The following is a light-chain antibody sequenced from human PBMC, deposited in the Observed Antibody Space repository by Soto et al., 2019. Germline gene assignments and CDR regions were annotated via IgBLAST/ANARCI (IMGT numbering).Light chain of an antibody. CDR1: QNVRNTY. J-gene: IGKJ1*01. Sequence: DIVLTQSPCTLPLSQGGRPTPRSRASQNVRNTYLAWYQQKPGQAPRLXIYDASTRATGIPARFSGSGSGTDFTLTISSLQAEDVALYYCHQYYTTPWTFGQGTKVDIK. CDR2: DAS. CDR3: HQYYTTPWT. V-gene: IGKV3-20*01.